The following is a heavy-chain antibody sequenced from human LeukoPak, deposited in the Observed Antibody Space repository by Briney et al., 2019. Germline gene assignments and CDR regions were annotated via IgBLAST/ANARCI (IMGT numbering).Heavy chain of an antibody. V-gene: IGHV4-34*01. D-gene: IGHD5-12*01. CDR2: INHSGST. Sequence: NPSETLSLTCAVYGGSFSGYYWSWIRQPPGKGLEWIGEINHSGSTNYNPSLKSRVTISVDTSKNQFSLKLSSVTAADTAVYYCAGFDSGYYYFDYWGQGTLVTVSS. CDR3: AGFDSGYYYFDY. J-gene: IGHJ4*02. CDR1: GGSFSGYY.